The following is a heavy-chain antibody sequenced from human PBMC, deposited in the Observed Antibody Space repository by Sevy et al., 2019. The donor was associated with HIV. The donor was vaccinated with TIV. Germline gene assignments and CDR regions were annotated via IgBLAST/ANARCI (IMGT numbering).Heavy chain of an antibody. CDR1: GFTCSDYN. J-gene: IGHJ6*02. CDR2: ISSISNYI. CDR3: ARETSSFGEGIYYGMDV. D-gene: IGHD3-10*01. V-gene: IGHV3-21*01. Sequence: GGSLRLSCAASGFTCSDYNMNWVRQAPGKGLEWVSSISSISNYIYYADSLKGRFTISRVSAKNSLYLQMNSLSAEDTAVYYCARETSSFGEGIYYGMDVWGQGTTVTVSS.